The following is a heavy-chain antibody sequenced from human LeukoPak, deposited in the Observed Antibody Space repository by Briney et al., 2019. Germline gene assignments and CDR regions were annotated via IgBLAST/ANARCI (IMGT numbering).Heavy chain of an antibody. CDR1: GYTFTSYD. D-gene: IGHD6-19*01. J-gene: IGHJ4*02. CDR3: ASYSSGWYRRSFDY. Sequence: SVKVSCKASGYTFTSYDISWVRQAPGQGLEWMGGIIPIFGTANYAQKFQGRVTITADESTSTAYMELSSLRSEDTAVYYCASYSSGWYRRSFDYWGQGTLVTVSS. CDR2: IIPIFGTA. V-gene: IGHV1-69*13.